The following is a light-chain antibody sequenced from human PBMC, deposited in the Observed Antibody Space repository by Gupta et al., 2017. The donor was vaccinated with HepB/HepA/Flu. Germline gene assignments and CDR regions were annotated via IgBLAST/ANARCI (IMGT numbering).Light chain of an antibody. CDR1: QSISNY. CDR3: LQTYSNPDT. Sequence: DIQMTQSPSSLSASVGDRVTITCRTSQSISNYLTWSQHKPGKAPKVLIYAASSLQSGVPSRFSGSGSGTDFTLTISSLQPEDVATYFCLQTYSNPDTFGQGTKLEIK. CDR2: AAS. V-gene: IGKV1-39*01. J-gene: IGKJ1*01.